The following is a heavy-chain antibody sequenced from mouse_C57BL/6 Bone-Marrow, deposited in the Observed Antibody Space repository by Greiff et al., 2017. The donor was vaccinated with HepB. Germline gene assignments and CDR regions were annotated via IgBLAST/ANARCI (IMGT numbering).Heavy chain of an antibody. V-gene: IGHV8-12*01. CDR1: GFSLSTSGMG. CDR2: IYWDDDK. Sequence: TLKVSGPGILQSSQTLSLTCSFSGFSLSTSGMGVSWIRQPSGKGLEWLAHIYWDDDKRYNPSLKSRLTISKDTSRNQVCLKITSVDTADTATYYCARDYYGSERELWFAYWGQGTLVTVSA. CDR3: ARDYYGSERELWFAY. D-gene: IGHD1-1*01. J-gene: IGHJ3*01.